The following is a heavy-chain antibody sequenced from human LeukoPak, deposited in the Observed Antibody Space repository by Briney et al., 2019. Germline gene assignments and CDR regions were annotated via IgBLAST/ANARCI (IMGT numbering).Heavy chain of an antibody. CDR3: AREDGYSSGWYYFDY. CDR2: VSGSAGLT. CDR1: GFTFSSYA. Sequence: GGSLRLSCAASGFTFSSYAMSWVRQAPGEGLEWVSAVSGSAGLTYYADSVKGRFTISRDNSKNTLYLQMNSLRAEDTAVYYCAREDGYSSGWYYFDYWGQGTLVTVSS. J-gene: IGHJ4*02. D-gene: IGHD6-19*01. V-gene: IGHV3-23*01.